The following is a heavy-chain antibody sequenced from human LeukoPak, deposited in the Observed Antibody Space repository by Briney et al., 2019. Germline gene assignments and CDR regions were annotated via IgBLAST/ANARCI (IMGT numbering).Heavy chain of an antibody. CDR2: INHSGST. J-gene: IGHJ5*02. CDR3: ASLWTAYYYDSS. Sequence: PSETLSLTCAVYGGSFSGYYWSWIRQPPGKGLEWIGEINHSGSTNYNPSLKSRVTISVDTSKNRFSLKLSSVTAADTAVYYCASLWTAYYYDSSWGQGTLVTVSS. V-gene: IGHV4-34*01. D-gene: IGHD3-22*01. CDR1: GGSFSGYY.